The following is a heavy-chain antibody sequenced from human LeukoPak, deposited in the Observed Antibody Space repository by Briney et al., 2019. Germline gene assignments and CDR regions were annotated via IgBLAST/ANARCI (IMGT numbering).Heavy chain of an antibody. V-gene: IGHV3-23*01. J-gene: IGHJ4*02. CDR1: GFTFISYA. CDR3: AKDWQLLQYFDC. D-gene: IGHD6-19*01. CDR2: ISGSGVGT. Sequence: GGSLKLSCAASGFTFISYAMNWVRQAPGKGLEWVAGISGSGVGTYYADSVKGRFTISRDNSKNTVYLQMNSLRADDTAIYYCAKDWQLLQYFDCWGQGTLVTVSS.